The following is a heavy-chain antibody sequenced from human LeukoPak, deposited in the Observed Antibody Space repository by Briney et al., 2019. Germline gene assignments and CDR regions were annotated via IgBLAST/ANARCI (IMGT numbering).Heavy chain of an antibody. CDR1: GFTFSRHW. D-gene: IGHD5-12*01. V-gene: IGHV3-74*01. CDR3: KSGIVATIGDY. Sequence: GGSLRLSCAASGFTFSRHWMHWVRQAPGKGLVWVSRINSDGSSTSNADSVKGRFTISRDNAKNTLYLQMNSLRAEDTAVYYCKSGIVATIGDYWGQGTLVTASS. CDR2: INSDGSST. J-gene: IGHJ4*02.